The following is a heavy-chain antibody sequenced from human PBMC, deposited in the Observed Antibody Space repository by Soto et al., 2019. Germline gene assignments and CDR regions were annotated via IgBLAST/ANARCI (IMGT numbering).Heavy chain of an antibody. J-gene: IGHJ4*01. CDR3: ARRGYSGYDNYLDY. CDR2: IIPIFGTA. CDR1: GGTFSSYA. V-gene: IGHV1-69*13. Sequence: GASVKVSCKASGGTFSSYAISWVRQAPGQGLEWMGGIIPIFGTANYAQKFQGRVTITADESTSTAYMELSSLRSEDTAVYYCARRGYSGYDNYLDYWTQRTLVTVSS. D-gene: IGHD5-12*01.